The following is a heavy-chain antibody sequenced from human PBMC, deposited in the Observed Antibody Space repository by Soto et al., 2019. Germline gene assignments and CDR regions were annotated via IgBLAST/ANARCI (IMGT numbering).Heavy chain of an antibody. CDR1: GYTFSDYA. CDR3: VRCYCSVGSCYACWHSDL. CDR2: ISASTRNT. J-gene: IGHJ2*01. V-gene: IGHV1-18*01. D-gene: IGHD2-15*01. Sequence: QVQLVQSGGEVKKPGASVKVSCQASGYTFSDYAISWVRQAPGQGLEWMGWISASTRNTDQAQNFQGRVIMTLDTSTNTAYMELRSLRSDDTAVYYCVRCYCSVGSCYACWHSDLWGRGTLVTVSS.